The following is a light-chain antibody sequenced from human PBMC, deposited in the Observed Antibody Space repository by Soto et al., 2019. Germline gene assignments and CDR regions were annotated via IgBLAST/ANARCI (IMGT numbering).Light chain of an antibody. CDR3: SSYTSTNTLYV. CDR1: TSDVGNYNL. Sequence: QSALTQPASVSGSPGQSITISCTGTTSDVGNYNLVSWYQQHPGKAPKLMIFDVSRRPSGVSDRFSASKSGNTASLTISGLLADDEADYYCSSYTSTNTLYVFGTGTQLTVL. J-gene: IGLJ1*01. V-gene: IGLV2-14*03. CDR2: DVS.